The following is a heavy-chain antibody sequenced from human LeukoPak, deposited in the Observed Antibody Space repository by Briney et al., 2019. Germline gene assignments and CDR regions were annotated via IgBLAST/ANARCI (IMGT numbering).Heavy chain of an antibody. CDR2: IYYSGST. J-gene: IGHJ4*02. CDR3: ARSDSSGPLGY. CDR1: GGSISSYY. Sequence: SETLSLTCTVSGGSISSYYWSWIRQPPGKGLEWIGYIYYSGSTNYNPSLKSRVTISVDTSKNQFSLKLSSVTAADTAVYYCARSDSSGPLGYWGQGTLVTVSS. D-gene: IGHD3-22*01. V-gene: IGHV4-59*12.